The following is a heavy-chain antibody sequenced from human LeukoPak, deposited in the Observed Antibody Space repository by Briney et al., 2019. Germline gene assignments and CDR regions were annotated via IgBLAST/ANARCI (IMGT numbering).Heavy chain of an antibody. D-gene: IGHD5-12*01. CDR2: INPNSGGT. CDR1: GYTFNGYY. V-gene: IGHV1-2*06. Sequence: GASVKASCKXSGYTFNGYYMQWVRQAPGQGLEWLGRINPNSGGTESPQKFQGRITMTINTSTRTAYMELSSLRFDDTAVYYCARDRRGYGGYDMNWGQGTLVTVSS. J-gene: IGHJ4*02. CDR3: ARDRRGYGGYDMN.